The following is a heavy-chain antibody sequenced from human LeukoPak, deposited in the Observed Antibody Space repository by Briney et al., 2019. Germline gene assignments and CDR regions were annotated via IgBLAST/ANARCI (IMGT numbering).Heavy chain of an antibody. V-gene: IGHV1-69*13. D-gene: IGHD3-3*01. J-gene: IGHJ5*02. CDR1: GGTFSNYA. CDR3: ARDSFRYDFWSGYYTENWFDP. Sequence: SVKVSCKACGGTFSNYAINWVRQAPGQGLEWMGGIIPIFGTANYAQKFQGRVTITADESTSTAYMGLSSLRSEDTAVYYCARDSFRYDFWSGYYTENWFDPWGQGTLVTVSS. CDR2: IIPIFGTA.